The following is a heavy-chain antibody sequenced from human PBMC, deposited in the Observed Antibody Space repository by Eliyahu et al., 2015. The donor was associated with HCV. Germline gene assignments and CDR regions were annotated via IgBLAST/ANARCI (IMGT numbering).Heavy chain of an antibody. CDR2: ISGSGGST. CDR3: AKIPVWVTASPAVAFDI. J-gene: IGHJ3*02. V-gene: IGHV3-23*01. CDR1: GFTFXSYA. Sequence: EVQLLESGGGLVQPGGSLRLSCAASGFTFXSYAMSWVRQAPGKGLEWVSAISGSGGSTYYADSVKGRFTISRDNSKNTLYLQMNSLRAEDTAVYYCAKIPVWVTASPAVAFDIWGQGTMVTVSS. D-gene: IGHD2-2*01.